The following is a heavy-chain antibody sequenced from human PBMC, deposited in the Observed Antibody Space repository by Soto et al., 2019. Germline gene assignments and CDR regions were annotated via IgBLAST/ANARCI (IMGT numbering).Heavy chain of an antibody. D-gene: IGHD2-8*01. V-gene: IGHV4-34*01. CDR3: ARVIRAVGVPFDF. CDR1: GGSFSGYY. J-gene: IGHJ4*02. Sequence: SETLSLTCAVYGGSFSGYYWSWIRQPPGKGLEWIGEINHSGSTNYNPSLKSRVTISVDTSKNQFSLKLSSVTAADTAVYYCARVIRAVGVPFDFWGQGTLVTVSS. CDR2: INHSGST.